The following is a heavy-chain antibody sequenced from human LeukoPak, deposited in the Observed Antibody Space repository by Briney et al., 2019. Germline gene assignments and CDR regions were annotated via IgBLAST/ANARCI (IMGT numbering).Heavy chain of an antibody. V-gene: IGHV4-59*08. CDR3: ARGSGYGSGSYDAFDI. Sequence: SETLSLTCTVSGGSISSYYWIWIRQPPGKGLEWIGYIYYSGSTNYNPSLKSRVTISVDTSKNQFSLKLSPVTAADTAVYYCARGSGYGSGSYDAFDIWGQGTMVTVSS. J-gene: IGHJ3*02. D-gene: IGHD3-10*01. CDR2: IYYSGST. CDR1: GGSISSYY.